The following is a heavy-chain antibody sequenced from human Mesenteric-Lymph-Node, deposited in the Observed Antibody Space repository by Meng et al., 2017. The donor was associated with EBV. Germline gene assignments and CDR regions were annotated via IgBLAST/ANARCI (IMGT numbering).Heavy chain of an antibody. CDR1: GFTFSNYI. CDR2: ISYDGSNV. J-gene: IGHJ4*02. Sequence: VHGVELWGGVVQPGMSLRLSCVAFGFTFSNYIMHWVRQATGRGLEWVSFISYDGSNVYYADSVRGRFTISRDNSKNTLYLQMSSLRPEDTGVYFCVKDDYGGSPFDYWGQGTLVTVSS. V-gene: IGHV3-30*18. CDR3: VKDDYGGSPFDY. D-gene: IGHD4-23*01.